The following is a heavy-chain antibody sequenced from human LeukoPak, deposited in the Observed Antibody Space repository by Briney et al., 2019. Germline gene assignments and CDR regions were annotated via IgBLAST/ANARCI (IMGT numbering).Heavy chain of an antibody. J-gene: IGHJ3*02. CDR1: GFTFSSYA. Sequence: GRSLRLSCAASGFTFSSYAMHWVRQAPGKGLEWVAVISYDGSNKYYADSVKGRFTISRDNSKNTLYLQMNSLRAEDTAVYYCAREVSWYDAFDIWGQGTMVTVSS. V-gene: IGHV3-30-3*01. CDR3: AREVSWYDAFDI. D-gene: IGHD6-13*01. CDR2: ISYDGSNK.